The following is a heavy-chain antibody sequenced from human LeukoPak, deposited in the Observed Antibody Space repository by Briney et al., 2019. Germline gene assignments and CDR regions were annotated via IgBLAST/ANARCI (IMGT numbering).Heavy chain of an antibody. CDR1: GGSISSGGYY. D-gene: IGHD2-2*01. CDR2: IYYSGST. J-gene: IGHJ4*02. V-gene: IGHV4-61*08. CDR3: ARGGDCSSTSCYGYFDY. Sequence: SETLSLTCTVSGGSISSGGYYWSWIRQHPGKGLEWIGYIYYSGSTNYNPSLKSRVTISVDTSKNQFSLKLSSVTAADTAVYYCARGGDCSSTSCYGYFDYWGQGTLVTVSS.